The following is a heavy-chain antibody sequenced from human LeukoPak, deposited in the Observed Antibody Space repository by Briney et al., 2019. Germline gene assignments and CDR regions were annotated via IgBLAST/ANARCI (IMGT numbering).Heavy chain of an antibody. V-gene: IGHV3-30*18. D-gene: IGHD6-19*01. Sequence: GGSLRLSCVASGFIFRNYGMHWVRQAPGKGLEWVAAISYDGNNKHYADSVKGRFTISRDNSRNTVFLQMNRLRTEATAVYYCAKEGLAVAGTGDDYWGQGTLVTVSS. CDR1: GFIFRNYG. J-gene: IGHJ4*02. CDR2: ISYDGNNK. CDR3: AKEGLAVAGTGDDY.